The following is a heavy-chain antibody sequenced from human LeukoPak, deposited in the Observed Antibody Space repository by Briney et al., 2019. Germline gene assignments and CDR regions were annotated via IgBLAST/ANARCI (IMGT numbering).Heavy chain of an antibody. CDR3: GTLLSNGPFDY. V-gene: IGHV1-2*02. CDR2: IYPNSGAT. CDR1: GYTFTGYY. Sequence: GASVKVSCKASGYTFTGYYMHWVQQAPGQGLEWMGWIYPNSGATKYAQKFQGRVTMTRDTSISTAYMELSGLRSDDTAVYYCGTLLSNGPFDYWGQGSLVTVSS. J-gene: IGHJ4*02.